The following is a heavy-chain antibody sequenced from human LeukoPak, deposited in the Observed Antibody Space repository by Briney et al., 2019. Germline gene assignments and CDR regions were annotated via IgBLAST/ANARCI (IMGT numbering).Heavy chain of an antibody. CDR2: ISSSSSYI. V-gene: IGHV3-21*01. CDR1: GFTFSSYA. Sequence: GRSLRLSCAASGFTFSSYAMHWVRQAPGKGLEWVSSISSSSSYIYYADSVKGRFTISRDNAKNSLYLQMNSLRAEDTAVYYCARWGIQLWTDHGMDVWGQGTTVTVSS. CDR3: ARWGIQLWTDHGMDV. J-gene: IGHJ6*02. D-gene: IGHD5-18*01.